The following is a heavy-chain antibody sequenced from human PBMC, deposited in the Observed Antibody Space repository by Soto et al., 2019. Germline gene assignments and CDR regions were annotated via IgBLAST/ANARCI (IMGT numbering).Heavy chain of an antibody. CDR2: INADYGNT. Sequence: ASEKVSCKASGYTFYSHSISWVRQAPGQGLEWMGRINADYGNTQYAQKFWGRVTMTTDTSTTTVYMELTNLRSDDTAVYYCARCIQGDYYYGMDVWGQGTTVTVSS. CDR1: GYTFYSHS. CDR3: ARCIQGDYYYGMDV. J-gene: IGHJ6*02. D-gene: IGHD5-18*01. V-gene: IGHV1-18*01.